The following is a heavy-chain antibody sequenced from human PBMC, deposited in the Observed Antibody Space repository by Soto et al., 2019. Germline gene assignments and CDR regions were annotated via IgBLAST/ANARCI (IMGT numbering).Heavy chain of an antibody. CDR3: AGPPPSSTSIYDAFDI. J-gene: IGHJ3*02. Sequence: QVQLVQSGAEVKKPGASVKVSCKASGYTFTSYYMHWVRQAPGQGLEWMGIINPSGGSTSYAQKFQGRVTMTRETSTRTVYMELSSLRSEDTAVYYCAGPPPSSTSIYDAFDIWGQGTMVTVSS. CDR1: GYTFTSYY. D-gene: IGHD2-2*01. V-gene: IGHV1-46*01. CDR2: INPSGGST.